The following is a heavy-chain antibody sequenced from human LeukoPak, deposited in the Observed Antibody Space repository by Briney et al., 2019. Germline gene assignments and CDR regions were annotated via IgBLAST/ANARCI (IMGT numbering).Heavy chain of an antibody. V-gene: IGHV1-18*01. Sequence: ASVKVSCKASGYTFTSYGISWVRQAPGQGLEWMGWISAYNGNTNYAQKLQGRVTMTTDTSTSTAYMELRSLRSDHTAVYYCARDRLVRGVIRYYGMDVWGQGTTVTVSS. CDR3: ARDRLVRGVIRYYGMDV. D-gene: IGHD3-10*01. CDR1: GYTFTSYG. CDR2: ISAYNGNT. J-gene: IGHJ6*02.